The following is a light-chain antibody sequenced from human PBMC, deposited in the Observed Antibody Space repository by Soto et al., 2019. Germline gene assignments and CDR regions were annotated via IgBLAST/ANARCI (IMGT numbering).Light chain of an antibody. Sequence: QSVLTQPPSASGTPGQRVTISCPGSSSNIGSNYVYCYQQLPGTAPKLLIYRNNQRPSGVPDRLSGSKSGTSASLAISGLRSEDEADYYCAAWDDSLSGRVFGGGTKLTVL. CDR3: AAWDDSLSGRV. V-gene: IGLV1-47*01. CDR2: RNN. J-gene: IGLJ2*01. CDR1: SSNIGSNY.